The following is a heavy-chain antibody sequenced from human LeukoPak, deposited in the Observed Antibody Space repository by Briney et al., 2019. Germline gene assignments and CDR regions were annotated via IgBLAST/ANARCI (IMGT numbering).Heavy chain of an antibody. Sequence: GGSLRLSCAASGFTFSSYGMHWVRQAPGKGLEWVAFILSDGSYEYYADSVKGRFTISRDTSRNTLFLQMNSLRTEDTAVYYCAREAWDIVVAYMDVWGKGTTVTVSS. V-gene: IGHV3-30*02. CDR3: AREAWDIVVAYMDV. CDR1: GFTFSSYG. CDR2: ILSDGSYE. J-gene: IGHJ6*03. D-gene: IGHD2-2*01.